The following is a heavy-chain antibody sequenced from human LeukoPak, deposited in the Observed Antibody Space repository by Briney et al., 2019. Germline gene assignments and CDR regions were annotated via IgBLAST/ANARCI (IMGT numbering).Heavy chain of an antibody. Sequence: GGSLRLSCAASGFTFSSYGMHWVRQAPGKGLEWVAFIRYDGSNKYYADPVKGRFTISRDNSKNTLYLQMNSLRAEDTALYYCAKEGLRGVYFDYWGQGTLVTVSS. J-gene: IGHJ4*02. CDR3: AKEGLRGVYFDY. CDR2: IRYDGSNK. CDR1: GFTFSSYG. V-gene: IGHV3-30*02. D-gene: IGHD5-12*01.